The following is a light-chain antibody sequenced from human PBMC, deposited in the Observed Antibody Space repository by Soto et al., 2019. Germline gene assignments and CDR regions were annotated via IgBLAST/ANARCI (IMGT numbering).Light chain of an antibody. V-gene: IGKV1-5*01. Sequence: DIPMTQSPSTLSSSVGDRVTITFRASQSVNTWLAWYQQRPGKAPKLLIYAASTLQSGVPSRFSGSGSGTEFTLTISSLQPDDFATYYCQHYDSFTWTFGQGTKVDI. CDR3: QHYDSFTWT. J-gene: IGKJ1*01. CDR2: AAS. CDR1: QSVNTW.